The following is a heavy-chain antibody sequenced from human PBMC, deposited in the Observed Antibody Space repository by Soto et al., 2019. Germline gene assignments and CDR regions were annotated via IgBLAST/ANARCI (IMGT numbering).Heavy chain of an antibody. D-gene: IGHD4-17*01. CDR3: ARLIYGVNSADY. V-gene: IGHV1-18*01. Sequence: QVQLVQSGAEVKKPGASVKVSCKASAYTFTNFGITWVRQAPGQGLEWMGWISGYNDNTHYAQKLQGRVSMTTDTSTNTAYMELRSLRSDDTAVYYCARLIYGVNSADYWGQGTLVTVSS. CDR2: ISGYNDNT. CDR1: AYTFTNFG. J-gene: IGHJ4*02.